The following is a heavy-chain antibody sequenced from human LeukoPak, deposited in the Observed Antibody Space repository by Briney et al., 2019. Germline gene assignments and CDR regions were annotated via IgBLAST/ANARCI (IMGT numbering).Heavy chain of an antibody. CDR3: ARDAQIVGATWSFDY. D-gene: IGHD1-26*01. CDR2: IWYDGSNK. V-gene: IGHV3-33*08. J-gene: IGHJ4*02. Sequence: GGSLRLSCAASGFTFSSYGMHWVRQAPGKGLEWVAVIWYDGSNKYYADSVKGRFTISRDNSKNTLYLQMNSLRAEDTAVYYCARDAQIVGATWSFDYWGQGTLVTVSS. CDR1: GFTFSSYG.